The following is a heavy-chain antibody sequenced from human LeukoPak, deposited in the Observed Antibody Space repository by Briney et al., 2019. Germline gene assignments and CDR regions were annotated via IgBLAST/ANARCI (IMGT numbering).Heavy chain of an antibody. CDR3: ERDAGYCAGGSCWYFDH. V-gene: IGHV1-2*02. D-gene: IGHD2-15*01. Sequence: ASVKVSCKASGYIFTDYYMHWVRQAPGQGLEWMGWINLNSGGTNFAQRFQGRVTMTRDTSISTAYMDLSRLISDDTAVYYCERDAGYCAGGSCWYFDHWGQGTLVTVSS. CDR2: INLNSGGT. CDR1: GYIFTDYY. J-gene: IGHJ4*02.